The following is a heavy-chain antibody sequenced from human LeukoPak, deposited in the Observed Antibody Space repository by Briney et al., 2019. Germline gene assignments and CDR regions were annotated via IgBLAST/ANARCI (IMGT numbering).Heavy chain of an antibody. J-gene: IGHJ4*02. V-gene: IGHV3-49*04. D-gene: IGHD6-13*01. Sequence: PGRSLRLSCTASGFTFGDYAMSWVRQAPGKGLEWVGFIRSKAYGGTTEYAASVKGRFTISRDDSKSITYLQMNSLKTEDTAVYYCTRIPYSSSWTHYFDYWGQGTLVTVSS. CDR2: IRSKAYGGTT. CDR1: GFTFGDYA. CDR3: TRIPYSSSWTHYFDY.